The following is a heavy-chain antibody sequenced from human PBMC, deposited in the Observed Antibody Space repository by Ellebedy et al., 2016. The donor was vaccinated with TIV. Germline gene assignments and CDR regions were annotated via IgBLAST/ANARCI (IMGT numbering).Heavy chain of an antibody. J-gene: IGHJ4*02. CDR2: ISSSSSYI. Sequence: GESLKISCAASGFTFSSYSMNWVRQAPGKGLEWVSSISSSSSYIYYADSVKGRFTISRDNAKNSLYLQMNSLRAEDTAVYYCARGGDCSSTSCYAGGSDYWGQGTLVTVSS. D-gene: IGHD2-2*01. V-gene: IGHV3-21*01. CDR3: ARGGDCSSTSCYAGGSDY. CDR1: GFTFSSYS.